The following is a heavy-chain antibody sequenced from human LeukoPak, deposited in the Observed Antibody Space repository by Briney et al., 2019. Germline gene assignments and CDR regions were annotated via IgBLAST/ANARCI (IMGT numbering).Heavy chain of an antibody. CDR1: GVSISSYY. CDR2: IYYSGST. D-gene: IGHD3-22*01. J-gene: IGHJ4*02. CDR3: ARGADSSGYYSIFYFDY. V-gene: IGHV4-59*01. Sequence: PSETLCLTCTVSGVSISSYYWNWIRQPPGKGLEWIGYIYYSGSTNYNPSLKSRVTISVDTSKNQFSLKLSSVTAADTAVYYCARGADSSGYYSIFYFDYWGQGTLVTVSS.